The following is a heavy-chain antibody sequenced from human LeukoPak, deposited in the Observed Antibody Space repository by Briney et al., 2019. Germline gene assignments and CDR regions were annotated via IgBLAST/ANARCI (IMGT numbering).Heavy chain of an antibody. CDR3: ARSGSGSHTYYYYGMDV. CDR1: GGSFSGYY. J-gene: IGHJ6*02. D-gene: IGHD3-10*01. V-gene: IGHV4-34*01. Sequence: PSETLSLTCAVYGGSFSGYYWNWIRHPPGKGLGWIGEINHSGSTNYNPSLKSRVTISVDTSKNQFSLKLSSVTAADTAVYYCARSGSGSHTYYYYGMDVWGQGTTVTVSS. CDR2: INHSGST.